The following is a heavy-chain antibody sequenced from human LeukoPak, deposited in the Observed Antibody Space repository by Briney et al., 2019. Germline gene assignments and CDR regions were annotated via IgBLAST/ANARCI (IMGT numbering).Heavy chain of an antibody. CDR1: GYTFTSYG. D-gene: IGHD3-10*01. J-gene: IGHJ4*02. Sequence: ASVKVSCKASGYTFTSYGISWVRQAPGQGLEWMGWISAYNGNTNYAQKLQGRVTMTTDTSTSTAYMELRSLRSDDTAVYYCARDLDGSGSYFSSYWGQGTLVTVSS. V-gene: IGHV1-18*01. CDR3: ARDLDGSGSYFSSY. CDR2: ISAYNGNT.